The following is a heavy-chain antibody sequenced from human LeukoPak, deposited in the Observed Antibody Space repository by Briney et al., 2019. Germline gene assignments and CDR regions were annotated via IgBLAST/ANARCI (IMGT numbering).Heavy chain of an antibody. Sequence: GGSLRLSCAAPGFTFSSYWMHWVRQAPGKGLVWVSRINSDGSSTSYADSVKGRFTISRDNAKNTLYLQMNSLRAEDTAVYYCARAPGLRIAVAGNFDYWGQGTLVTVSS. CDR1: GFTFSSYW. D-gene: IGHD6-19*01. V-gene: IGHV3-74*01. J-gene: IGHJ4*02. CDR2: INSDGSST. CDR3: ARAPGLRIAVAGNFDY.